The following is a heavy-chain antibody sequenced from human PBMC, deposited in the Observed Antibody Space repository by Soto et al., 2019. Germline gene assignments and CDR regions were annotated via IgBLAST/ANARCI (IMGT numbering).Heavy chain of an antibody. D-gene: IGHD6-19*01. CDR1: GGSISSSSYY. CDR3: ARQRIAVAGTFDY. Sequence: QLQLQESGPGLVKPSETLSLTCTVSGGSISSSSYYWGWIRQPPGKGLEWIGSIYYSGSTYYNPSLRSQVAISVDTSKNQFSLKLSSVTAADTAVYYCARQRIAVAGTFDYWGQGTLVTVSS. CDR2: IYYSGST. V-gene: IGHV4-39*01. J-gene: IGHJ4*02.